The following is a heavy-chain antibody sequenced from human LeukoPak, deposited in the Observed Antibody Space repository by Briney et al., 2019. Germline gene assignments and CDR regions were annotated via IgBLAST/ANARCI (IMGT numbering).Heavy chain of an antibody. Sequence: ASVTVSCKASGGTFRSYAISWVRQAPGQGLEWMGRIIPILGIANYAQKFQGRVTITADKSTSTAYMELSSLRSEDTAVYYCASGSGSYQETADYWGQGTLVTVSS. V-gene: IGHV1-69*04. CDR2: IIPILGIA. CDR3: ASGSGSYQETADY. J-gene: IGHJ4*02. D-gene: IGHD1-26*01. CDR1: GGTFRSYA.